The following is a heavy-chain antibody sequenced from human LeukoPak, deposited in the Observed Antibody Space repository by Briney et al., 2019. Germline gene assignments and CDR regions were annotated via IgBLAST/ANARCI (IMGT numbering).Heavy chain of an antibody. V-gene: IGHV4-59*01. D-gene: IGHD5-24*01. CDR1: GGSISSYY. Sequence: PSETLSLTCTVSGGSISSYYWSWIRQPPGKGLEWIGYIYYSGSTNYNPSLKSRVTISVDTSKNQFSLKLSSVTAADTAGYYCARRDGYISAIDYWGQGTLVTVSS. CDR2: IYYSGST. CDR3: ARRDGYISAIDY. J-gene: IGHJ4*02.